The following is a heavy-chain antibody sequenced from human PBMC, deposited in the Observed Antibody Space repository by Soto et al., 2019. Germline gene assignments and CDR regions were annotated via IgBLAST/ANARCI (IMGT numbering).Heavy chain of an antibody. CDR1: GFTFSNAW. D-gene: IGHD4-17*01. J-gene: IGHJ4*02. Sequence: EVQLVESGGGLVKPGGSLRLSCAASGFTFSNAWMNWVRQAPGKGLEWVGRIKSKTDGGKTDYAAHVKGRVTISRDDSKNTVYLQMNRLKTGDTAVDYCTTDQATVTSFFDYWGQGTLVTVSS. V-gene: IGHV3-15*07. CDR3: TTDQATVTSFFDY. CDR2: IKSKTDGGKT.